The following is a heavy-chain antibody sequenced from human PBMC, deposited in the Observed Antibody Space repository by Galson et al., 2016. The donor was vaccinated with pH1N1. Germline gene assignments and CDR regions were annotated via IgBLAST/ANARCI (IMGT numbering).Heavy chain of an antibody. V-gene: IGHV3-53*01. Sequence: SLRLSCAASGFTVTDNYMNWVRRAPGKGLEWVSVIYRGGTTHYADSVKGRFSISRDNSRNTMYLQMNRLRVEDTAVYSCARERGNYPDDSFDIWGQGTPVSVSS. CDR3: ARERGNYPDDSFDI. D-gene: IGHD1-7*01. J-gene: IGHJ3*02. CDR1: GFTVTDNY. CDR2: IYRGGTT.